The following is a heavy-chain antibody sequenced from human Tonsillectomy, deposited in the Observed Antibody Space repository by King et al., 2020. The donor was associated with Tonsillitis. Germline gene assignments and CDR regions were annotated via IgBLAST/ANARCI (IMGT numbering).Heavy chain of an antibody. CDR1: GGSISNSSYS. CDR3: AGEAGVVIIRKYYYYGMDV. D-gene: IGHD3-3*01. V-gene: IGHV4-39*02. CDR2: IYFSGTT. J-gene: IGHJ6*02. Sequence: QLQESGPGLGKPSETLSLTCTVSGGSISNSSYSWGWIRQPPGKGLEWIGSIYFSGTTYYNPPLKSRVTISVDTSKNQFSLKLSSVTAADTAVYYCAGEAGVVIIRKYYYYGMDVWSQGTTVTVSS.